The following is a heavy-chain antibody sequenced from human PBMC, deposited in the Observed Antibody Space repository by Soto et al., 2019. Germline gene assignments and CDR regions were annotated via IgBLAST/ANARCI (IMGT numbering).Heavy chain of an antibody. CDR1: GGSFSGYY. V-gene: IGHV4-34*01. Sequence: SETLSLTCAVYGGSFSGYYWSWIRQPPGKWLEWIGEINHSGSTNYNPSLKSRVTISVDTSKNQFSLKLSSVTAADTAVYYCARGRVAAAAGFDPWGQGXLVTVYS. CDR3: ARGRVAAAAGFDP. J-gene: IGHJ5*02. CDR2: INHSGST. D-gene: IGHD6-13*01.